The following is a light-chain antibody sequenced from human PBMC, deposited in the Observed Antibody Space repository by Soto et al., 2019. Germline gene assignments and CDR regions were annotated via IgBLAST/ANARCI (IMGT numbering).Light chain of an antibody. V-gene: IGLV2-23*02. CDR2: EVS. CDR1: SSDVGSYNL. J-gene: IGLJ1*01. CDR3: CSHAGSGSEV. Sequence: QSALAQPASMSGSPGQSITISCTGTSSDVGSYNLVSWYQQYPGKAPKLMIYEVSKRPSGVSNRFSGSKSGNTASLTISGLQGEDEADYYCCSHAGSGSEVFGTGTKVTVL.